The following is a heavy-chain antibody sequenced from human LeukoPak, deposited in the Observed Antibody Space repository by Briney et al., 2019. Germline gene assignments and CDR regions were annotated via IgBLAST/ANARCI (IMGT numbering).Heavy chain of an antibody. CDR3: ARSTSGTFDY. V-gene: IGHV3-48*01. J-gene: IGHJ4*02. D-gene: IGHD6-13*01. CDR1: GFTFSIYS. Sequence: GGSLRLSCAASGFTFSIYSMNWVRQAPGKGLEWVSYITSDRRTISYADPVKGRFTISRDNDKGLLYLQMDSLRAGDTAIYYCARSTSGTFDYWGQGMLVTVSS. CDR2: ITSDRRTI.